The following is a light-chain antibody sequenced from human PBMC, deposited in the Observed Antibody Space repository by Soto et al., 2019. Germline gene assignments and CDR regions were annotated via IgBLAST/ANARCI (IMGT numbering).Light chain of an antibody. V-gene: IGLV2-14*03. CDR2: DVS. CDR1: SSDVGSYKY. CDR3: NSYTTSSTLV. J-gene: IGLJ1*01. Sequence: TSSDVGSYKYVSWYQQHPGKAPKLMIYDVSNRPSGVSNRFSGSKSGNTASLTISGXXAEDEADYYCNSYTTSSTLVFGTGTKVTVL.